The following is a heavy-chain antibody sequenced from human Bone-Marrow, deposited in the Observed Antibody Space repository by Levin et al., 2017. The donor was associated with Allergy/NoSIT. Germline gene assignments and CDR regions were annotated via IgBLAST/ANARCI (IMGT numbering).Heavy chain of an antibody. V-gene: IGHV4-39*07. CDR3: ARDLGFLEWLA. J-gene: IGHJ5*02. D-gene: IGHD3-3*02. Sequence: SQTLSLTCTVSGGSISSSSYYWGWIRQPPGKGLEWIGSIYYSGSTYYNPSLKSRVTISVDTSKNQFSLKLSSVTAADTAVYYCARDLGFLEWLAWGQGTLVTVSS. CDR1: GGSISSSSYY. CDR2: IYYSGST.